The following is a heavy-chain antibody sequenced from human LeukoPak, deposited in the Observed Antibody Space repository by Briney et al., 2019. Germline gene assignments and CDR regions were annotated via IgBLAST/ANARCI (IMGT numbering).Heavy chain of an antibody. D-gene: IGHD1-26*01. CDR2: IYYSGST. V-gene: IGHV4-39*01. Sequence: SETLSLTCTVSGGSISSSSYYWGWIRQPPGKGLEWIGSIYYSGSTYYNPSLKSRVTISVDTSKNQFSLKLSSVTAADTAGYYCARHGKVLYSGSYSYYYYYYMDVWGKGTTVTVSS. CDR3: ARHGKVLYSGSYSYYYYYYMDV. CDR1: GGSISSSSYY. J-gene: IGHJ6*03.